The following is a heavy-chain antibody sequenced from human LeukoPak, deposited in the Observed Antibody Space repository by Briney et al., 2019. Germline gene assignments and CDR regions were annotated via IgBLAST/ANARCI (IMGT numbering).Heavy chain of an antibody. CDR2: INPYNDKT. J-gene: IGHJ4*02. CDR1: GYPFNSYA. Sequence: ASVKVSCKASGYPFNSYAITWVRKAPGEGLEWIGWINPYNDKTYYAQKVQGRVTMTIDKSTSTAYMELRSLRSDETAVYYCARREQSYGSLVDYWGQGTLVTVSS. CDR3: ARREQSYGSLVDY. V-gene: IGHV1-18*01. D-gene: IGHD3-10*01.